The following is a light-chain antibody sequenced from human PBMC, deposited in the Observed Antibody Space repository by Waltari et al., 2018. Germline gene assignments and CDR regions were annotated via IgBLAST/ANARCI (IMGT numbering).Light chain of an antibody. J-gene: IGKJ1*01. V-gene: IGKV3-20*01. CDR1: QGVGKY. CDR2: HTS. CDR3: QKYDFLPAT. Sequence: ELVLTQSPGTLSSSPGERATLSCRASQGVGKYLAWYQERPGQASRLLLYHTSVRATGIPDRFSGSGYGTDFSLTISRLEPEDFAVYYCQKYDFLPATFGQGTTVEIK.